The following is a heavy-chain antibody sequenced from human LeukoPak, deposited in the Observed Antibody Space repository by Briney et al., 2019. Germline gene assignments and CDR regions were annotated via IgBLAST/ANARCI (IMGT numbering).Heavy chain of an antibody. J-gene: IGHJ3*02. CDR2: ISYDGSNK. CDR3: ARARSDAFDI. Sequence: GGSLRLSCAASGFTFSSYAMHWVRQAPGKGLEWVAVISYDGSNKYYADSVEGRFTISRDNSKNTLYLQMNSLRAEDTAVYYCARARSDAFDIWGQGTMVTVSS. CDR1: GFTFSSYA. V-gene: IGHV3-30*04.